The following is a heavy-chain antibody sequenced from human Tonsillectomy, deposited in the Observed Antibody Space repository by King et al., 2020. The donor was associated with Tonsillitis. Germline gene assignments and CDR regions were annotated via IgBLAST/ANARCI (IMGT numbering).Heavy chain of an antibody. D-gene: IGHD6-13*01. CDR1: GFTFSSCA. J-gene: IGHJ4*02. CDR3: TKGGGSSWSN. Sequence: PGGFLIQPGGSLTLSCTASGFTFSSCAMSWVRQAPGKGLEWVSTISVNGDATYYADSVKGRLTISRDNSRNTHDLQMNSLRAEDTAIYYCTKGGGSSWSNWGQGALVTVSS. V-gene: IGHV3-23*01. CDR2: ISVNGDAT.